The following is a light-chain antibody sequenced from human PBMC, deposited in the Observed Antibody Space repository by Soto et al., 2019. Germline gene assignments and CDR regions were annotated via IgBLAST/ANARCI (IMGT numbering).Light chain of an antibody. CDR2: GAS. V-gene: IGKV3-20*01. J-gene: IGKJ4*01. CDR1: QSVSSNY. Sequence: EIVLTQSPGTLSLSPGERATLSCRASQSVSSNYLAWYQQKPGQAPRLLIYGASSRATGIPDRFSGSGSGTDFTITISRLEPEDFAVYYCQQYGSSPPDTFGGGTKVEIK. CDR3: QQYGSSPPDT.